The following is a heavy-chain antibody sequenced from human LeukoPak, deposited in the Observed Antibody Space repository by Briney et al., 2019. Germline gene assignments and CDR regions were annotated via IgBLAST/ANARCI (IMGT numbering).Heavy chain of an antibody. V-gene: IGHV1-69*13. CDR1: GGTFSSYA. D-gene: IGHD5-12*01. Sequence: SVKVSCKASGGTFSSYAISWVRQAPGQGLEWMGGIIPIFGTANYAQKFQGRVTITADESTSTAYMELSSLRSEDTAVYYCARERGYSGYDSGNYFDYWGQGTPVTVSS. CDR2: IIPIFGTA. CDR3: ARERGYSGYDSGNYFDY. J-gene: IGHJ4*02.